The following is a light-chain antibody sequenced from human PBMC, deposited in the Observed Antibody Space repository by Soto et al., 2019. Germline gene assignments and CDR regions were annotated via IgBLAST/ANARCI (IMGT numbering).Light chain of an antibody. Sequence: EIGMTQSAATLSVSPGDRATLSCRASQSVSGNLAWYQQKPGQAPSLLIYGTSTRATVVPARFSGGGSGTEFTLTISSLKSEDFAVYYCQQRSSWITFGQGTRLEIK. CDR1: QSVSGN. CDR3: QQRSSWIT. CDR2: GTS. J-gene: IGKJ5*01. V-gene: IGKV3-15*01.